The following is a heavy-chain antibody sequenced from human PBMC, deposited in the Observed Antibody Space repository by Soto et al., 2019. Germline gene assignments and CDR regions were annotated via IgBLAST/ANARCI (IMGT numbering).Heavy chain of an antibody. CDR1: GGTFSSYA. J-gene: IGHJ3*02. CDR3: ARQNSHVSLDI. Sequence: ASVKVSCKASGGTFSSYAISWVRQAPGQGLEWMGGIIPIFGTANYAQKFQGRVTITADKSTSTAYMELRSLRSDDTAVYYCARQNSHVSLDIWGQGTMVTVSS. D-gene: IGHD6-13*01. CDR2: IIPIFGTA. V-gene: IGHV1-69*06.